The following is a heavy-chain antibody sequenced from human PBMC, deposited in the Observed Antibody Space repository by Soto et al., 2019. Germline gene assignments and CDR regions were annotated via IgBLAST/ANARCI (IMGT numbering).Heavy chain of an antibody. J-gene: IGHJ1*01. Sequence: QVQLVQSGAEVKKPGASVKLSCKASGYTLSSYPIHWVRQAPGQRLEWMGWINAGNGNTKYSQNFQGSVSITRDTAATTSYMEVGSLRSEDTAVYSCATPSPLCDGDSGGCDFQHWGQGTLVTVSS. CDR2: INAGNGNT. V-gene: IGHV1-3*01. CDR3: ATPSPLCDGDSGGCDFQH. D-gene: IGHD2-21*02. CDR1: GYTLSSYP.